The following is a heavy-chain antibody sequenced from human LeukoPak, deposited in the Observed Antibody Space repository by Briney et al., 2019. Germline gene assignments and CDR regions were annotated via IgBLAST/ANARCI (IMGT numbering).Heavy chain of an antibody. CDR3: ARVVVATMVHYYYYMDV. D-gene: IGHD5-12*01. Sequence: GGSLRLSCAASGFTFSSYSMDWVRQAPGKGLEWVSYISSSSSTIYYADSVKGRFTISRDNAKNSLYLQMNSLRAEDTAVYYCARVVVATMVHYYYYMDVWGKGTTVTVSS. J-gene: IGHJ6*03. CDR2: ISSSSSTI. V-gene: IGHV3-48*01. CDR1: GFTFSSYS.